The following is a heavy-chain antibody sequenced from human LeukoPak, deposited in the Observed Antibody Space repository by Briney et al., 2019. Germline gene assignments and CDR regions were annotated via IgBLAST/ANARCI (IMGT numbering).Heavy chain of an antibody. CDR1: GFTFSDYY. Sequence: GGSLRLSCAAPGFTFSDYYMSWIRQAPGKGLEWVSYISSSSSYTNYADSVKGRFTISRDNAKNSLYLQTNSLRAEDTAVYYCASGRGFGPVDGMDVWGKGTTVTVSS. CDR2: ISSSSSYT. J-gene: IGHJ6*04. CDR3: ASGRGFGPVDGMDV. V-gene: IGHV3-11*06. D-gene: IGHD3-10*01.